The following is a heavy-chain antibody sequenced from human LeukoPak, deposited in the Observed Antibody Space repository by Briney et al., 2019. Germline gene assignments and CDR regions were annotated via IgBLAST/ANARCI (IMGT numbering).Heavy chain of an antibody. J-gene: IGHJ4*02. V-gene: IGHV3-21*01. CDR3: AREGYGGEPLIDY. CDR1: GFTFSSYS. CDR2: ISSSSSYI. Sequence: PGGSLRLSCAASGFTFSSYSMNWVRQAPGKGLEWVSSISSSSSYIYYADSVKGRFTISRDNAKNSLYLQMNSLRAEDTAVYYCAREGYGGEPLIDYWGQGTLVTVSS. D-gene: IGHD4-23*01.